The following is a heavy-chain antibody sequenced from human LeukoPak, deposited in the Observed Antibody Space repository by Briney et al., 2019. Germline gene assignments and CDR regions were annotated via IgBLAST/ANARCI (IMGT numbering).Heavy chain of an antibody. V-gene: IGHV1-2*02. CDR3: ASAQEQYYDILTGSLYYLDY. J-gene: IGHJ4*02. D-gene: IGHD3-9*01. Sequence: SVNVSCKASGYTFTGYYMHWVRQAPAQRLEWMGWINPNSGGTNYPQKFQGRVTMNRDTSIRTAYMEMSRLRYDNTAVYYCASAQEQYYDILTGSLYYLDYWGQGTMVTVSS. CDR1: GYTFTGYY. CDR2: INPNSGGT.